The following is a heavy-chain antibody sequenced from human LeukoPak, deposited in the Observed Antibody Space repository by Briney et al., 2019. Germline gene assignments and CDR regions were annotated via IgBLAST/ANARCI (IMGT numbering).Heavy chain of an antibody. V-gene: IGHV4-59*12. CDR2: IYYSGST. CDR1: GGSISSYY. CDR3: ARGDFGVVIIQGSFNY. J-gene: IGHJ4*02. D-gene: IGHD3-3*01. Sequence: PSQTLSLTCTVSGGSISSYYWSWIRQPPGKGLEWIGYIYYSGSTNYNPSLKSRVTISVDTSKNQFSLQLNSVTPEDTAVYYCARGDFGVVIIQGSFNYWGQGTLVTVSS.